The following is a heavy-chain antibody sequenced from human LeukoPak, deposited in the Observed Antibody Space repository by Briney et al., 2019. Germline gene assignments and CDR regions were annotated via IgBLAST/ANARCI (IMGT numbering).Heavy chain of an antibody. CDR3: ARLFEPAAFSDAFDI. CDR1: GGSISSYY. Sequence: SETLSLTCTVSGGSISSYYWSWIRQPPGKGLEWIGYIYYSVSTNCNPSLKRRVTISVDTSKNQFSLKLSSVTAADTAVYYCARLFEPAAFSDAFDIWGQGTMVTVSS. J-gene: IGHJ3*02. CDR2: IYYSVST. D-gene: IGHD2-2*01. V-gene: IGHV4-59*08.